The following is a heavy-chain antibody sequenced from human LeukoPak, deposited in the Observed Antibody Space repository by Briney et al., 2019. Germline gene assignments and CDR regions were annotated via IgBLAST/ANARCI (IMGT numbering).Heavy chain of an antibody. CDR1: GYTFTTYF. J-gene: IGHJ6*02. Sequence: GASVTVSFTASGYTFTTYFVHWVRPAPGQGLEWMGIIDPSDGSTSHAQKFQGRATMTRDTSTSTVYMELSSLRSEDTAVYFCARGCRVVPGVHNVGRTQYYNGMNVWGQGTTVTVSS. CDR2: IDPSDGST. D-gene: IGHD2-2*01. CDR3: ARGCRVVPGVHNVGRTQYYNGMNV. V-gene: IGHV1-46*01.